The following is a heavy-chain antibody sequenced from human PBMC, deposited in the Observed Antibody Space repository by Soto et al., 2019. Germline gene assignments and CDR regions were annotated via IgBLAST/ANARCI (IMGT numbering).Heavy chain of an antibody. Sequence: PETLSLTCTVSGGSISSYYWSWIRQPPGKGLEWIGYIYYSGSTNYNPSLKSRVTISVDTSKNQFSLKLSSVTAADTAVYYCARAIAVAAFDYWGQGTLVTVSS. CDR3: ARAIAVAAFDY. V-gene: IGHV4-59*01. J-gene: IGHJ4*02. D-gene: IGHD6-19*01. CDR1: GGSISSYY. CDR2: IYYSGST.